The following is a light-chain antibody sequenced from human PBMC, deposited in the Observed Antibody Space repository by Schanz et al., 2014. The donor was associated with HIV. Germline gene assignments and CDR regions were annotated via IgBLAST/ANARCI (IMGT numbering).Light chain of an antibody. CDR3: YSYTSDTVV. J-gene: IGLJ2*01. CDR1: SSNIGAGYA. V-gene: IGLV1-40*01. CDR2: GND. Sequence: QSVLTQPPSVSGAPGQRVTISCTGGSSNIGAGYAVHWYQQLPGTAPKLLVYGNDNRPSGVPDRFSGSKSGNTASLTVSGLQADDEADYYCYSYTSDTVVFGGGTKVTVL.